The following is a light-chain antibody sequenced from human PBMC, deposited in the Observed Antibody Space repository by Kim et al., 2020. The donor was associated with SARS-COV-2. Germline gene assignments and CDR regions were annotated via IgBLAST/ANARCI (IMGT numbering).Light chain of an antibody. J-gene: IGLJ1*01. CDR2: EVN. CDR3: SSYTASNTPV. Sequence: QSALTQPASVSGSPGQSLTISCTAISNVFDGFNSVSWYQQHPDSAPKLLIFEVNKRPSGISSRFSGSKSGNTASLTISGLLSADEAEYHCSSYTASNTPVFGTGTKVTVL. V-gene: IGLV2-14*01. CDR1: SNVFDGFNS.